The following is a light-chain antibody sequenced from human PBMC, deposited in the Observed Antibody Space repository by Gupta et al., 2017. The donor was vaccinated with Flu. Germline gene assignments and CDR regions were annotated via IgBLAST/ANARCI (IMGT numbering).Light chain of an antibody. CDR3: RQALQSPKT. J-gene: IGKJ2*01. CDR2: LGS. Sequence: DIVMTQSPLSLPVTPGEPASISCRSSQSLLHSNGYNYLDWYLQKPGQSPQLLINLGSNRASGVPDRFSGSGSGTDFTLKISRVEAEDVGVYYYRQALQSPKTFGQGTKLEIK. V-gene: IGKV2-28*01. CDR1: QSLLHSNGYNY.